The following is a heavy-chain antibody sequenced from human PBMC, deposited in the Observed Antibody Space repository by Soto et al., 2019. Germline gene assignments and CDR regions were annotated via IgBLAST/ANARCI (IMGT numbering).Heavy chain of an antibody. D-gene: IGHD6-19*01. CDR2: LYYSGST. J-gene: IGHJ4*02. V-gene: IGHV4-39*01. CDR1: GGSISSGGYY. Sequence: SGTLSLTCTVSGGSISSGGYYWAWIRQPPGKGLEWIGSLYYSGSTYYNPSLKSRVTISVDTSKNQFSLKVTSVTAADTAVYYCARHYSSGWDYFDYWGQGTLVNVSS. CDR3: ARHYSSGWDYFDY.